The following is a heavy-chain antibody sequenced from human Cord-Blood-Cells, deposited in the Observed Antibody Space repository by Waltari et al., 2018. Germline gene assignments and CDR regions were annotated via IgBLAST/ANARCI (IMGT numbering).Heavy chain of an antibody. CDR1: GFTFSSSG. J-gene: IGHJ4*02. V-gene: IGHV3-33*01. D-gene: IGHD2-15*01. CDR3: AREPLVVAATPFDY. Sequence: QVQLVESGGGVVQPGRSLRLSCAASGFTFSSSGMHWVRQAPGKGLEWVAVIWYDGSNKYYADSVKGRFTISRDNSKNTLYLQMNSLRAEDTAVYYCAREPLVVAATPFDYWGQGTLVTVSS. CDR2: IWYDGSNK.